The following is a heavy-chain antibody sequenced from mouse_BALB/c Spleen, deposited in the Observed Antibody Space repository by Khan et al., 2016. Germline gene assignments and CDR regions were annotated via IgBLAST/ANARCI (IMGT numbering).Heavy chain of an antibody. CDR2: INTYNGEP. CDR3: ARKPPLLPDYYAMDY. V-gene: IGHV9-3-1*01. D-gene: IGHD2-1*01. Sequence: QIQLVQSGPELKKPGETVKISCKASGYTLTNYGMNWVKQAPGKGLKWMGWINTYNGEPTYADDFKGRFAFSLETSASTAYLQINNLKNEDTAHYFSARKPPLLPDYYAMDYWGQGTSVTVSS. CDR1: GYTLTNYG. J-gene: IGHJ4*01.